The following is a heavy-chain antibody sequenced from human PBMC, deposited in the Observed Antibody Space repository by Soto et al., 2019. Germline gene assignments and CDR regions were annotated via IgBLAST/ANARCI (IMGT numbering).Heavy chain of an antibody. V-gene: IGHV4-31*03. CDR2: INHSGSS. CDR3: ARGLFSETSYSGGWYYFDN. CDR1: GGPISSGDYY. D-gene: IGHD3-10*01. Sequence: SETLSLTCNVSGGPISSGDYYWSWIRQHPGKGLEWIGYINHSGSSYYNPSLKSRVTISLLSSSDRFSLELSSVTAADTAVYYCARGLFSETSYSGGWYYFDNWSQGTLVTVSS. J-gene: IGHJ4*02.